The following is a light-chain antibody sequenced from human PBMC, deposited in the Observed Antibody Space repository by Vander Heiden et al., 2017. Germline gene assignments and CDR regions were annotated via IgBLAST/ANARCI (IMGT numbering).Light chain of an antibody. Sequence: GQSITISCTGTSSDGGGYNYVSWYQQHPGKAPKLMIYDVSNRPSGVSNRFSGSKSGNTASLTIAGLQAEAVAAYYFISYPSSSTLVVFGGGTKLTVL. CDR1: SSDGGGYNY. J-gene: IGLJ2*01. CDR2: DVS. V-gene: IGLV2-14*03. CDR3: ISYPSSSTLVV.